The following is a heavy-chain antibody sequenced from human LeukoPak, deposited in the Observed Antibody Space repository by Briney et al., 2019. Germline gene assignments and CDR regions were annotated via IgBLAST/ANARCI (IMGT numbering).Heavy chain of an antibody. D-gene: IGHD6-19*01. J-gene: IGHJ4*02. CDR2: INHSGST. Sequence: PSETLSLTRAVYGGSFSGYYWSWIRQPPGKGLEWIGEINHSGSTNYNPSLKSRVTISVDTSKNQFSLKLSSVTAADTAVYYCAREAAVAGTTHWGQGTLVTVSS. CDR1: GGSFSGYY. CDR3: AREAAVAGTTH. V-gene: IGHV4-34*01.